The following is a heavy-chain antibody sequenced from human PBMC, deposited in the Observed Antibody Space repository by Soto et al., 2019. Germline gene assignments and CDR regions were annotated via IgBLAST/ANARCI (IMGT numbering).Heavy chain of an antibody. CDR3: ARRDIVVVQNFDY. J-gene: IGHJ4*02. CDR1: GGPISSGGYY. V-gene: IGHV4-31*03. D-gene: IGHD2-15*01. Sequence: PSETLSLTCTVSGGPISSGGYYWSWIRQHPGKGLEWIGYIYYSGSTYYNPSLKSRVTISVDTSKNQFSLKLSSVTAADTAVYYCARRDIVVVQNFDYWGQGTLVTVSS. CDR2: IYYSGST.